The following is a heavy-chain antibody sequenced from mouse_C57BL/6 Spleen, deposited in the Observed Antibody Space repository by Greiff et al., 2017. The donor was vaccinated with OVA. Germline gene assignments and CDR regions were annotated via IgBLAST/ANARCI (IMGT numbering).Heavy chain of an antibody. J-gene: IGHJ3*01. D-gene: IGHD2-4*01. CDR1: GYTFTDYY. Sequence: QVQLKESGAELVRPGASVKLSCKASGYTFTDYYINWVKQRPGQGLEWIARIYPGSGNTYYNEKFKGKATLTAEKSSSTAYMQLSSLTSEDSAVYFCAREGYYDYDGAWFAYWGQGTLVTVSA. V-gene: IGHV1-76*01. CDR3: AREGYYDYDGAWFAY. CDR2: IYPGSGNT.